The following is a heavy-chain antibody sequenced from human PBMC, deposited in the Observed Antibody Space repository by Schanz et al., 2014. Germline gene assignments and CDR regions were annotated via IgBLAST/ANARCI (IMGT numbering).Heavy chain of an antibody. Sequence: VQLVESGGGVVQPGRSLRLSCAASGFTFSSYGMHWVRQAPGKGLEWVAVIWYDGNNKFYADSVKGRFTISRDNSKNTLYLQMNSLRAEDTALYFCAKDPHKDYGGKPQAFDIWGQGTTVTVSS. J-gene: IGHJ6*02. D-gene: IGHD4-17*01. CDR3: AKDPHKDYGGKPQAFDI. CDR1: GFTFSSYG. V-gene: IGHV3-33*06. CDR2: IWYDGNNK.